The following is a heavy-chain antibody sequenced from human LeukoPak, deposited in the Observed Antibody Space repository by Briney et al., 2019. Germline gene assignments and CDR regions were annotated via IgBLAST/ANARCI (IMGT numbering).Heavy chain of an antibody. CDR1: GFTFSSYG. CDR3: AKGGGGSEGSYDYFDY. J-gene: IGHJ4*02. V-gene: IGHV3-30*18. Sequence: GGSLRLSCAASGFTFSSYGMHWVRQAPGKGLEWVAVISYDGSNKYYADSVKGRFTISRDNSKNTLYLQMNSLRAEDTAVYCCAKGGGGSEGSYDYFDYWGQGTLVTVSS. D-gene: IGHD1-26*01. CDR2: ISYDGSNK.